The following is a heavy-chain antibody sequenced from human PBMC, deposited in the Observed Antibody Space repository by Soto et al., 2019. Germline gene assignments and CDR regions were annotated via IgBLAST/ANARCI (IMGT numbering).Heavy chain of an antibody. CDR1: GYTFTSYG. V-gene: IGHV1-18*01. J-gene: IGHJ6*02. CDR3: AAVSYYDFWSGYLDCRKYYYYCMDG. CDR2: ISAYNGNT. D-gene: IGHD3-3*01. Sequence: QVQLVQSGAEVKKPGASVKVSCKASGYTFTSYGISWVRQAPGQGLEWMGWISAYNGNTNYAQKLQGRVTMTTDTSTKPADMGLSILRSDDPAVYYCAAVSYYDFWSGYLDCRKYYYYCMDGWGQGTTVTVSS.